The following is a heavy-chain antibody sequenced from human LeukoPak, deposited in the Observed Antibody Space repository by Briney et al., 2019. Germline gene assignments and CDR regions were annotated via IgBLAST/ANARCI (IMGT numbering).Heavy chain of an antibody. Sequence: GGPLSLSCAASGFTFSSYAMHWVRQAPGKGVEYVSAISSNGGSTYYANSVKGRFTITRENSKNTLYLQIGSLRAEDMAVYYCARVAYPGDYVFSWFDPWGQGTLVTVSS. D-gene: IGHD4-17*01. CDR2: ISSNGGST. J-gene: IGHJ5*02. V-gene: IGHV3-64*01. CDR3: ARVAYPGDYVFSWFDP. CDR1: GFTFSSYA.